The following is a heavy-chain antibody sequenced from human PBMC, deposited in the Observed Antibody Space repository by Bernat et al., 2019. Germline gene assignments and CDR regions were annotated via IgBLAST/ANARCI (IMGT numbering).Heavy chain of an antibody. CDR3: AKDRLFGMDV. Sequence: QVQLVESGGGVVQPGRSLRLSCAASGFTFSSYGMHWVRQAPGKGLEWVAVISYDGSNKYYAASVKGRFTISRDNSKNTLYLQMNSLRAEDTAVYYCAKDRLFGMDVWGQGTTVTVSS. CDR2: ISYDGSNK. D-gene: IGHD6-19*01. CDR1: GFTFSSYG. J-gene: IGHJ6*02. V-gene: IGHV3-30*18.